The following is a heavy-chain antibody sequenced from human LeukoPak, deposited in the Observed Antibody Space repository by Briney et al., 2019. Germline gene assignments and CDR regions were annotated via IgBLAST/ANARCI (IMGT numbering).Heavy chain of an antibody. CDR1: GYTFTSYY. Sequence: VASVKVSCKASGYTFTSYYMHWVRQAPGQGLEWMGIINPSGGSTSYAQKFQGRVTMTRDTSTSTVYMELSSLRSEDTAVYYCARVYSGGYSVLYFDYWGQGTLVTVSS. CDR2: INPSGGST. CDR3: ARVYSGGYSVLYFDY. D-gene: IGHD1-26*01. J-gene: IGHJ4*02. V-gene: IGHV1-46*01.